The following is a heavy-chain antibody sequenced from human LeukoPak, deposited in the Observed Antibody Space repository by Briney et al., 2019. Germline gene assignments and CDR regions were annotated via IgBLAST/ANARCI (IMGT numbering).Heavy chain of an antibody. CDR2: ISYDGSNK. CDR3: ARDARYYYGSGSYLY. J-gene: IGHJ4*02. CDR1: GFTFSSYA. D-gene: IGHD3-10*01. V-gene: IGHV3-30*04. Sequence: PGGSLRLSCAASGFTFSSYAMHWVRQAPGKGLEWVAVISYDGSNKYYADSVKGRFTISRDNSKNTLYLQMNSLRAEDTAVYYCARDARYYYGSGSYLYWGQGTLVTVSS.